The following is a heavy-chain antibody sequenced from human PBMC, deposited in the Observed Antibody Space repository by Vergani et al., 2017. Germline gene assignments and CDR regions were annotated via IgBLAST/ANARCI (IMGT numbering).Heavy chain of an antibody. CDR2: ISWNSGSI. D-gene: IGHD1-26*01. J-gene: IGHJ6*02. CDR3: AKDRSAGSCNYYGMDV. CDR1: GFTFDDYA. Sequence: EVQLVESGGGLVQPGRSLRLSCAASGFTFDDYAMHWVRQAPGKGLEWVSGISWNSGSIGYADSVKGRFTISRDNAKNSLYLQMNSLRPEDMALYYCAKDRSAGSCNYYGMDVWGQGTTVTVSS. V-gene: IGHV3-9*03.